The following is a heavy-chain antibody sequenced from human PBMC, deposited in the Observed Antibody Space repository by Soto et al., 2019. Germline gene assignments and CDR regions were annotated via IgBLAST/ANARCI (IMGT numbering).Heavy chain of an antibody. V-gene: IGHV4-34*01. CDR2: INHSGST. J-gene: IGHJ3*02. Sequence: QVQLQQWGAGLLKPSETLSLTCAVYGGSFSGYYWSWIRQPPGKGLEWIGEINHSGSTNYNPSPTSRVTISVDTSKNQFSLKLSSVTAADTAVYYCARAKIYDYISGSYRGPRDAFDIWGQGTMVTVSS. CDR3: ARAKIYDYISGSYRGPRDAFDI. D-gene: IGHD3-16*02. CDR1: GGSFSGYY.